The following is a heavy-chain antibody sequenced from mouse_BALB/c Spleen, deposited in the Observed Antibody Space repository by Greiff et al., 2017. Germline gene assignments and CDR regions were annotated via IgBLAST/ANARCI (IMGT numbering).Heavy chain of an antibody. CDR3: ATYGNYEGAMDY. Sequence: EVKVEESGGGLVQPGGSLKLSCAASGFTFSSYGMSWVRQTPDKRLELVATINSNGGSTYYPDSVKGRFTISRDNAKNTLYLQMSSLKSEDTAMYYCATYGNYEGAMDYWGQGTSVTVSS. CDR1: GFTFSSYG. D-gene: IGHD2-1*01. V-gene: IGHV5-6-3*01. J-gene: IGHJ4*01. CDR2: INSNGGST.